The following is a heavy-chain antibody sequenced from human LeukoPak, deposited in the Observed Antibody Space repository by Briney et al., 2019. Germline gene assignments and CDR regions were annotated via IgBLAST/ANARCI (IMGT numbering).Heavy chain of an antibody. CDR2: INHSGST. CDR3: ARESPRYDFWSGYGGIYYFDY. D-gene: IGHD3-3*01. V-gene: IGHV4-34*01. J-gene: IGHJ4*02. CDR1: GGSFSGYY. Sequence: SETLSLACAVYGGSFSGYYWSWIRQPPGKGLEWIGEINHSGSTNYNPSLKSRVTISVDTSKNQFSLKLSSVTAADTAVYYCARESPRYDFWSGYGGIYYFDYWGQGTLVTVSS.